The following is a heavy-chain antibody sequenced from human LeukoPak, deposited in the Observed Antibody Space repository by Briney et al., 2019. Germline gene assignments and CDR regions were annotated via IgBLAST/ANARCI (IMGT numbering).Heavy chain of an antibody. J-gene: IGHJ1*01. CDR3: AKGRDSSGIDQYFQH. D-gene: IGHD3-22*01. Sequence: PGGSLRLSCAASGFTFSSYAMSWVRQAPGKGLEWVSGISGSGGSTYYADSVKGRFTISRDNSKNTLYLQMNSLRAEDTAVYYCAKGRDSSGIDQYFQHWGQGTLVIVSS. V-gene: IGHV3-23*01. CDR1: GFTFSSYA. CDR2: ISGSGGST.